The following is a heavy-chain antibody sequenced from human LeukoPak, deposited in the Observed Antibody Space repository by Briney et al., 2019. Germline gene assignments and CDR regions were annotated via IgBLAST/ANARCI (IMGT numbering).Heavy chain of an antibody. D-gene: IGHD3-10*01. CDR3: ARSERPFYYGSGPPWYFDL. V-gene: IGHV4-59*01. J-gene: IGHJ2*01. Sequence: PSETLSLTCTVSGGSISSYYWSWIRQPPGKGLEWIGYIYYSGSTNYNPSLKSRVTMSVDTSKNQFSLKLSSVTAADTAVYYCARSERPFYYGSGPPWYFDLWGRGTLVTVPS. CDR1: GGSISSYY. CDR2: IYYSGST.